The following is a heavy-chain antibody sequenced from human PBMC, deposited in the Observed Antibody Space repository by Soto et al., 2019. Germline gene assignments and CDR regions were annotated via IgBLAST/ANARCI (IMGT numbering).Heavy chain of an antibody. CDR3: ARGGSGTGYYYGMDV. CDR1: GYTFTYRY. Sequence: QMQLVQSGAEVKKTGSSVKVSCKASGYTFTYRYLHWVRQAPGQALEWMGWITPFNGNTNYAQKLQDRVTITRDRSMSTAYMELSSLRSEDTAMYYCARGGSGTGYYYGMDVWGQGTTVTVSS. V-gene: IGHV1-45*02. J-gene: IGHJ6*02. D-gene: IGHD3-10*01. CDR2: ITPFNGNT.